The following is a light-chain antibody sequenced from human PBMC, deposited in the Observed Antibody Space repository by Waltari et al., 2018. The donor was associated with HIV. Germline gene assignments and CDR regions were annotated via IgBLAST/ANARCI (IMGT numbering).Light chain of an antibody. J-gene: IGLJ3*02. Sequence: QSALTQPASVSGSPGQSITISCTGTSFDISGYNFVSWFQPHPGKAPKVIIYEVSNRPSGVSDRFSGSKSGNTASLTISGLQPEDEAEYFCISYISSSSPVFGGGTKLTVL. CDR2: EVS. V-gene: IGLV2-14*01. CDR3: ISYISSSSPV. CDR1: SFDISGYNF.